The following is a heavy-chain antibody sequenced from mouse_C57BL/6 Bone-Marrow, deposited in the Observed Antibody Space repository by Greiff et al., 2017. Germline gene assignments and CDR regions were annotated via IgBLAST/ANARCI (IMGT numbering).Heavy chain of an antibody. V-gene: IGHV1-42*01. CDR2: INPSTGGT. Sequence: VQLQQSGPELVKPGASVKISCKASGYSFTGYYMNWVKQSPEKSLEWIGEINPSTGGTTYNQKFKAKATLTVDKSSSTAYMQLKSLTSADSAVYYCARGHQLAPLDYWGQGTTLTVSS. CDR3: ARGHQLAPLDY. CDR1: GYSFTGYY. J-gene: IGHJ2*01. D-gene: IGHD4-1*02.